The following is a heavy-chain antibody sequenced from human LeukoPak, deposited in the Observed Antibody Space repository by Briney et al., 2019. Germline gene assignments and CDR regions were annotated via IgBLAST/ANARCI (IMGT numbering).Heavy chain of an antibody. V-gene: IGHV6-1*01. CDR2: TYYRSKWYN. Sequence: SQTLSLTCAVSGDTVSTNSAIWTWLRQSPSRGLEWLGRTYYRSKWYNDYAVSMKSRITSNPDTSKNQFSLQLNSVTPEDTAVYYCARLVGASWFDSWGQGTLVTVSS. CDR3: ARLVGASWFDS. J-gene: IGHJ5*01. D-gene: IGHD1-26*01. CDR1: GDTVSTNSAI.